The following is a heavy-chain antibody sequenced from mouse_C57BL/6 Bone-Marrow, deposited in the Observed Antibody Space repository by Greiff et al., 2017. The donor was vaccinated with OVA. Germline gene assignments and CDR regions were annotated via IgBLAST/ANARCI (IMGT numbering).Heavy chain of an antibody. CDR1: GFNIKDDY. D-gene: IGHD2-1*01. V-gene: IGHV14-4*01. Sequence: EVQLQQSGAELVRPGASVKLSCTASGFNIKDDYMHWVKQRPEQGLEWIGWIDPENGDTEYASKFQGKATITADTSSNTAYLQLSSLTSEDTAGYYCTYYGNFDYWGQGTTLTVSS. CDR2: IDPENGDT. J-gene: IGHJ2*01. CDR3: TYYGNFDY.